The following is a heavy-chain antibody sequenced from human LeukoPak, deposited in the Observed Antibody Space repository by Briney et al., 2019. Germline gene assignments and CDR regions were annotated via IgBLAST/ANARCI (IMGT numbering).Heavy chain of an antibody. CDR1: GFTFSSYW. CDR3: ARDQYDTWSRRGNFDS. D-gene: IGHD3-3*01. Sequence: GGSLRLSCAASGFTFSSYWMQWVRQAPGKGLEWVANIKQDGSEKYYADSVKGRFIISRDNDKNSLYLQMNSLRAEDTAVFYCARDQYDTWSRRGNFDSWGQGTLVIVSS. V-gene: IGHV3-7*03. CDR2: IKQDGSEK. J-gene: IGHJ4*02.